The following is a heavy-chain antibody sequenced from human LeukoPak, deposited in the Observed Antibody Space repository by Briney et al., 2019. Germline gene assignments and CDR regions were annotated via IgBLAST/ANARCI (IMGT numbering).Heavy chain of an antibody. CDR3: ARGRRNDVGHYFDY. Sequence: GGSLRLSCAASGFTFSNYCMSWVRQAPGKGLEWVANINQDGSEKYNVYSVKGRFTISTDNAKNSLYLQMNSLRAEDTAVYDCARGRRNDVGHYFDYWGQGTLVTVSS. D-gene: IGHD1-1*01. V-gene: IGHV3-7*01. CDR1: GFTFSNYC. J-gene: IGHJ4*02. CDR2: INQDGSEK.